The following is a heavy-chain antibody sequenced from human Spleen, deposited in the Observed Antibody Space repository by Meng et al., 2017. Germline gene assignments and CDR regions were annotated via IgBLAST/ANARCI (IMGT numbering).Heavy chain of an antibody. Sequence: GESLKISCAASGFTFSSYAMHWVRQAPGKGLEWVAVISYDGSNKYYADSVKGRFTISRDNSKNTLYLQMNSLRAEDTAVYYCARDGVHYYDRSGPYYFDYWGQGTLVTVSS. CDR1: GFTFSSYA. CDR3: ARDGVHYYDRSGPYYFDY. CDR2: ISYDGSNK. V-gene: IGHV3-30*04. J-gene: IGHJ4*02. D-gene: IGHD3-22*01.